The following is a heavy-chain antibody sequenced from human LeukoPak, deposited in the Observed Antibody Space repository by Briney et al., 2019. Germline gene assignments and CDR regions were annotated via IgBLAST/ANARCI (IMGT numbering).Heavy chain of an antibody. CDR1: GFTFSNYW. Sequence: GGSLRLSCVASGFTFSNYWMSWVRQAPGKGLQWVANIKPDGSAGYYVDSVRGRFTISRDNAKISLYSQMNSLRVEDTAVYFCVPHFGVGNNINHWGQGTLVTVSS. CDR3: VPHFGVGNNINH. D-gene: IGHD3-3*01. J-gene: IGHJ5*02. V-gene: IGHV3-7*01. CDR2: IKPDGSAG.